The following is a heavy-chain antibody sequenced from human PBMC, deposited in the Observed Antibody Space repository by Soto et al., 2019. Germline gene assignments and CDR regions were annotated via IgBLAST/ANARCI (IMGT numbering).Heavy chain of an antibody. CDR1: GDSVSSNSAA. CDR3: ARVKPYSSSWYFDY. J-gene: IGHJ4*02. D-gene: IGHD6-13*01. V-gene: IGHV6-1*01. Sequence: SQTLSLTCAISGDSVSSNSAAWNWIRQSPSRGLEWLGRTYYRSKWYNDYTVSVKSRITINPETSKNQFSLQLNSVTPEDTAVYYCARVKPYSSSWYFDYWGQGTLVTVSS. CDR2: TYYRSKWYN.